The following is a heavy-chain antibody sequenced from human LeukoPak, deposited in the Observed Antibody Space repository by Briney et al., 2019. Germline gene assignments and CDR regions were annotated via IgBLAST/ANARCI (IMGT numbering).Heavy chain of an antibody. Sequence: GGSLRLSCVASGFTFSSYAMSWVRQAPGKGLEWVSAISGSGGSTYYADSVKGRFTISRDNSKNTLYLQMNSLRAEDTAVYYCARIPDILTGYSTLDYWGQGTLVTVSS. V-gene: IGHV3-23*01. CDR1: GFTFSSYA. D-gene: IGHD3-9*01. J-gene: IGHJ4*02. CDR2: ISGSGGST. CDR3: ARIPDILTGYSTLDY.